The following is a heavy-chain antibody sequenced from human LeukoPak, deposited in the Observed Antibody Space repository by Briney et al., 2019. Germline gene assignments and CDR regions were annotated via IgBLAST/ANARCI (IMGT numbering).Heavy chain of an antibody. D-gene: IGHD3-16*01. CDR1: GFTVSSNY. Sequence: PGGSLRLSCAASGFTVSSNYMSWVRQAPAKGLEWVSVIYSGGSTYYADSVKGRFTISRDNSKNTLYLQMNSLRAEDTAVYYCARATPLLTRPYYYYYGMDVWGQGTTVTVSS. J-gene: IGHJ6*02. CDR3: ARATPLLTRPYYYYYGMDV. CDR2: IYSGGST. V-gene: IGHV3-66*01.